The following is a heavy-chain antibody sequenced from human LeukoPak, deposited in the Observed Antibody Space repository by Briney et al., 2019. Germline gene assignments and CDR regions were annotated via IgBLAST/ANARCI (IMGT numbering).Heavy chain of an antibody. D-gene: IGHD3-3*01. CDR3: ARVIDFWSGYYTHYYYGMDV. CDR1: GGSFSGYY. Sequence: PSETLSLTCAVYGGSFSGYYWSWIRQPPGKGLEWIGEINHSGSTNYNPSLKSRVTISVDTSKNQFSLKLSSVTAADTAVYYCARVIDFWSGYYTHYYYGMDVWGQGTLVTVSS. V-gene: IGHV4-34*01. CDR2: INHSGST. J-gene: IGHJ6*02.